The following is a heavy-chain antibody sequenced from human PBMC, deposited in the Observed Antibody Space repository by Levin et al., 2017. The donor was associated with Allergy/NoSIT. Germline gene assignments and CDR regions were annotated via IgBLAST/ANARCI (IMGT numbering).Heavy chain of an antibody. CDR1: GGTFSSYA. CDR3: ARDLAAAGTHTYYFDY. J-gene: IGHJ4*02. V-gene: IGHV1-69*13. Sequence: SVKVSCKASGGTFSSYAISWVRQAPGQGLEWMGGIIPIFGTTNYAQKFQGRVTITADESTSTAYMELSSLRSEDTAVYYCARDLAAAGTHTYYFDYWGQGTLVTVSS. D-gene: IGHD6-13*01. CDR2: IIPIFGTT.